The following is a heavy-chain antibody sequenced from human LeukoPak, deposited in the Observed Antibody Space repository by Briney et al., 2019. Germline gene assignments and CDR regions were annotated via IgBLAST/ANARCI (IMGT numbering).Heavy chain of an antibody. CDR2: IIPILGIA. J-gene: IGHJ4*02. CDR3: ARTENVDTAMAANDY. D-gene: IGHD5-18*01. V-gene: IGHV1-69*04. CDR1: GGTFSSYA. Sequence: SVTVSFTASGGTFSSYAISWVRQAPGQGLEWMGRIIPILGIANYAQRFQGRVTITADKSTSTAYMELSSLRSEDTAVYYCARTENVDTAMAANDYWGQGTLVTVSS.